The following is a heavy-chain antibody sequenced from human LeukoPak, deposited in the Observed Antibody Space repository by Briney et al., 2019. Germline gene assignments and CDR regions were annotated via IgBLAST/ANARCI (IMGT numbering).Heavy chain of an antibody. Sequence: GGSLRLSCAASGFTFGDYGMSWVRQAPGKGLEWVSGINWNGGSKGYADSVKGRFTISRDNAKNSLYLQMNSLRAEDTALYYCASSWSYWGDYYYMDVWGKGTTVTVSS. CDR3: ASSWSYWGDYYYMDV. D-gene: IGHD1-26*01. CDR2: INWNGGSK. CDR1: GFTFGDYG. V-gene: IGHV3-20*04. J-gene: IGHJ6*03.